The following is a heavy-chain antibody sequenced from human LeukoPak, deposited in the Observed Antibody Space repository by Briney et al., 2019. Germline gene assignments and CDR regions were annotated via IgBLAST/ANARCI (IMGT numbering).Heavy chain of an antibody. CDR1: GFPFSSHA. D-gene: IGHD6-19*01. Sequence: GGALRPFFAAPGFPFSSHAMSLVPQAPGKGLEGVSAISGGGGSTYYADSVKGRFTISRDNSKNTRYLQMNSLRAEDTAVYYCAKDRGSGWPQFDYWGQGTLVTASS. CDR2: ISGGGGST. CDR3: AKDRGSGWPQFDY. V-gene: IGHV3-23*01. J-gene: IGHJ4*02.